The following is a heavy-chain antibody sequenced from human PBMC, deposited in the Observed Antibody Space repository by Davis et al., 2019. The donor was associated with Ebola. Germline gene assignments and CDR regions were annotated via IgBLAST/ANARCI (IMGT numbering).Heavy chain of an antibody. J-gene: IGHJ4*02. Sequence: AASVTVSCKASGYTFTGYYMHWVRQAPGQGLEWMGWINPNSGGTNYAQKFQGWVTMTRDTSISTAYMELSRLRSDDTAVYYCARDLLEWGLHNWGQGTLVTVSS. CDR1: GYTFTGYY. CDR3: ARDLLEWGLHN. D-gene: IGHD3-3*01. CDR2: INPNSGGT. V-gene: IGHV1-2*04.